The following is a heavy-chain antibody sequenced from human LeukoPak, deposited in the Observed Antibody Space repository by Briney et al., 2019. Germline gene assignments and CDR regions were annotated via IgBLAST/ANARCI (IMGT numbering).Heavy chain of an antibody. CDR3: ARDYRLEGAFDF. CDR2: IYTSGTTAST. Sequence: PSETLSLTCTVSGGSISSSDYYRSWIRQPAGKGLEWIGRIYTSGTTASTNSNPSLKSRVTISLDRSKNQVSLILSSVTAADTAVYYCARDYRLEGAFDFWGQGTMATVSS. D-gene: IGHD1-1*01. V-gene: IGHV4-61*02. J-gene: IGHJ3*01. CDR1: GGSISSSDYY.